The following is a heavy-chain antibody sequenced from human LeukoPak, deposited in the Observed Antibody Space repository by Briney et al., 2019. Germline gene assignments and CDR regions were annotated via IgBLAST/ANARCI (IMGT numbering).Heavy chain of an antibody. CDR2: INPDSGGR. CDR1: GYTFNAYY. V-gene: IGHV1-2*02. CDR3: TREDY. J-gene: IGHJ4*02. Sequence: GASVKVSCRASGYTFNAYYLHWVRQAPGQGLEWMGWINPDSGGRYYAQKFRGRVTMTSDTAMSTAYMELSSLKSDDTAVYYCTREDYWGQGTLVTVSS.